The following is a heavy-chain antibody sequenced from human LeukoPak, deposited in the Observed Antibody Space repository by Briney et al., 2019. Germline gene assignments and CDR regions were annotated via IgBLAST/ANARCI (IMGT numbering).Heavy chain of an antibody. CDR1: GFTFRNYW. D-gene: IGHD3-9*01. CDR2: ISQDAGAT. V-gene: IGHV3-7*01. Sequence: GGSLRLSCATSGFTFRNYWMSWVRQVPGKGLEWVASISQDAGATTYLDSVKGRFTISRDNAKNSLYLQLNSLRADDTAVYYCAKDIKGYDILTGYYRLGYYGMDVWGQGTTVTVSS. CDR3: AKDIKGYDILTGYYRLGYYGMDV. J-gene: IGHJ6*02.